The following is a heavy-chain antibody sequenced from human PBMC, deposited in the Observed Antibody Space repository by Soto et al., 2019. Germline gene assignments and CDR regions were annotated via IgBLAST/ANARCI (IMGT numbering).Heavy chain of an antibody. CDR3: ARHTPALSISHH. CDR2: IYYSGST. Sequence: QLQLQESGPGLVKPSETLSLTCTVSGGSISSSSYYWGWIRQPPGKGLEWIGSIYYSGSTYYNPSLTTPVTISVYTSTTQFSLTLSSVTAADPAVYYCARHTPALSISHHWGQATLVTVSS. CDR1: GGSISSSSYY. D-gene: IGHD2-15*01. J-gene: IGHJ4*01. V-gene: IGHV4-39*01.